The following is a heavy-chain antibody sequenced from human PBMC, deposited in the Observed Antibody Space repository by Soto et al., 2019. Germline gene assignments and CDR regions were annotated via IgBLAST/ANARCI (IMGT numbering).Heavy chain of an antibody. CDR3: ARVAHAGADYYYGMAV. CDR2: INPNSGGT. D-gene: IGHD1-1*01. Sequence: ASVKVSCKASGYTFTGYYMHWVRQAPGQGLEWMGWINPNSGGTNYAQKFQGWVTMTRDTSISTAYMELSRLRSDDTAVYYCARVAHAGADYYYGMAVWGQGTTVTVSS. V-gene: IGHV1-2*04. CDR1: GYTFTGYY. J-gene: IGHJ6*02.